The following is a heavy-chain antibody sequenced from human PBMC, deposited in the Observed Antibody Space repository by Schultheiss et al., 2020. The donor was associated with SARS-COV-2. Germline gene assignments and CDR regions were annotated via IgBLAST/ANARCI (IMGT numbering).Heavy chain of an antibody. CDR1: GGSISSGGYY. Sequence: SETLSLTCTVSGGSISSGGYYWGWIRQPPGKGLEWIGSIYYSGSTYYNPSLKSRVTISVDTSKNQFSLKLSSVTAADTAVYYCARDRMDVWGQGTTVTVSS. CDR3: ARDRMDV. V-gene: IGHV4-39*02. J-gene: IGHJ6*02. CDR2: IYYSGST.